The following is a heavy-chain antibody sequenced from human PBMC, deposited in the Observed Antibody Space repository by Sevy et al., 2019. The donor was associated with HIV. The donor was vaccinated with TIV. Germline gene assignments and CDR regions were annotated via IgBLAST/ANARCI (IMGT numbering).Heavy chain of an antibody. V-gene: IGHV3-30-3*01. CDR1: GFTFSFYA. CDR3: ARDSKEPHSGEYYYYYGMDV. CDR2: VSYDGSNT. D-gene: IGHD3-10*01. J-gene: IGHJ6*02. Sequence: GGSLRLSCAASGFTFSFYAMHWVRQAPGKGLEWVAVVSYDGSNTYYADSVKGRFTISRDNSRNTLYLKMNSLRTEDTAVYYCARDSKEPHSGEYYYYYGMDVWGQGTTVTVSS.